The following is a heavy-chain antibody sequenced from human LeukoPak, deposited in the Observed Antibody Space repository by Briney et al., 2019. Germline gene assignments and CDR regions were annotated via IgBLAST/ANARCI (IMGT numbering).Heavy chain of an antibody. D-gene: IGHD3-3*01. Sequence: TGGSLRLSCAASGFTFSIYVMHWVRQAPGKGLEWVALISHDGTNKYNADSVKGRFTISRGNSRNTLYLQVNRLRVEDRAVYYCAKSYYDFWSGYSDYYYYMDVWGKGTTVTVSS. V-gene: IGHV3-30*04. J-gene: IGHJ6*03. CDR3: AKSYYDFWSGYSDYYYYMDV. CDR1: GFTFSIYV. CDR2: ISHDGTNK.